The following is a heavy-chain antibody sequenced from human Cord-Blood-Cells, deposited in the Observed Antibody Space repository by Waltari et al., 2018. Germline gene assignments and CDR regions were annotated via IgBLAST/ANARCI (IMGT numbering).Heavy chain of an antibody. CDR3: AKMTRSWAEGAFDS. D-gene: IGHD6-6*01. Sequence: EVQLLESGGHLIQPGGSLRVSCVASGFTLGRYAMSWVRQAPGIGLEWVASLSANGASAYYADSVKGRFTISRDTSENTLYLQVSALRVDDTAIYYCAKMTRSWAEGAFDSWGQGTLLTVSS. J-gene: IGHJ4*02. CDR2: LSANGASA. V-gene: IGHV3-23*01. CDR1: GFTLGRYA.